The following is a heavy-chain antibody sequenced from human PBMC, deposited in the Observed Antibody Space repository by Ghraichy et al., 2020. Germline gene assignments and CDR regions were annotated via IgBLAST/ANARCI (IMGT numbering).Heavy chain of an antibody. Sequence: GGSLRLSCAASGFTFNNYALSWVRQAPRKGLEWVSAISGSGSSSTYYADSVKGRFTISRDNFKNTLYLQMNSLRAEDTAVYYCAKPFGNSHGLYHFDYWGQGTLVTVSS. CDR2: ISGSGSSST. J-gene: IGHJ4*02. CDR1: GFTFNNYA. CDR3: AKPFGNSHGLYHFDY. V-gene: IGHV3-23*01. D-gene: IGHD5-18*01.